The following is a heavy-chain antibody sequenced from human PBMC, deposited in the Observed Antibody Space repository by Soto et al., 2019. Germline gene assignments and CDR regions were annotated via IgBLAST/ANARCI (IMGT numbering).Heavy chain of an antibody. Sequence: SETLSLTCTVSGYSISSGYYWGWIRQPPGKGLEWIGSIYHSGGTYYNPSLKSRVTISVDTSKNQFSLKLSSVTAADTAVYYCARVIPRIVGADYWGQGTLVTVSS. CDR1: GYSISSGYY. CDR2: IYHSGGT. CDR3: ARVIPRIVGADY. V-gene: IGHV4-38-2*02. D-gene: IGHD1-26*01. J-gene: IGHJ4*02.